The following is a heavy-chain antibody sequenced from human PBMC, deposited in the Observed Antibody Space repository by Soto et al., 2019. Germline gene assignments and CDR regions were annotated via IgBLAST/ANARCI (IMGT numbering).Heavy chain of an antibody. CDR2: IYYSGST. Sequence: PSETLSLTCTVSGGSISSGYYYWSWIRQPPGKGLEWIGYIYYSGSTYYNPSLKSRVTISVDTSKNQFSLKLSSVTAADTAVYYCARWSSYSEYFDYWGQGTPVTVSS. CDR3: ARWSSYSEYFDY. J-gene: IGHJ4*02. D-gene: IGHD3-10*01. V-gene: IGHV4-30-4*01. CDR1: GGSISSGYYY.